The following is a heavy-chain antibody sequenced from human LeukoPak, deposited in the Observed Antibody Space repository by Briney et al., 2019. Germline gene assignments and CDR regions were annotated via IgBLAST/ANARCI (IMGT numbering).Heavy chain of an antibody. CDR3: ARVHDSSGSWDY. Sequence: GASVKVSCRASGGTFSSYGISWVRQAPGQGLEWMGWISAYNGNTNYAQKLQGRVTMTTDTSTSTAYMELRSLRSEDTAVYYCARVHDSSGSWDYWGQGTLVTVSS. J-gene: IGHJ4*02. V-gene: IGHV1-18*01. CDR2: ISAYNGNT. CDR1: GGTFSSYG. D-gene: IGHD3-22*01.